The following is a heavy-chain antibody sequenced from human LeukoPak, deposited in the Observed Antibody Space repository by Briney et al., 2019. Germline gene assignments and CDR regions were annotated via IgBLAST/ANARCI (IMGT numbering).Heavy chain of an antibody. J-gene: IGHJ4*02. CDR2: ISYDGSNK. Sequence: GGSLRLSCAASGFTFSYYAMHWVRQAPGKGLEWVAVISYDGSNKYYADSVKGQVTISRDNSKSTLYLQMDSLKVGDTAVYYCARQGDTGSLYFDYWGQGTLLTVSS. CDR1: GFTFSYYA. D-gene: IGHD2-21*02. CDR3: ARQGDTGSLYFDY. V-gene: IGHV3-30-3*01.